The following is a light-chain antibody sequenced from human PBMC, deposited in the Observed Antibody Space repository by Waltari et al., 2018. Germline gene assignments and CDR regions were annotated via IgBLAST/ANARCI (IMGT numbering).Light chain of an antibody. Sequence: DIQMTQSPSSLSASVGDRVTITCRASQSISIALSWYLQKPEKAPKLLIYAASLLQDGVPTRFRGSGSGTDFTLTISNLQPEDFATYFCHQSYKAPQTFGGGTRLEIK. CDR2: AAS. CDR1: QSISIA. CDR3: HQSYKAPQT. J-gene: IGKJ4*01. V-gene: IGKV1-39*01.